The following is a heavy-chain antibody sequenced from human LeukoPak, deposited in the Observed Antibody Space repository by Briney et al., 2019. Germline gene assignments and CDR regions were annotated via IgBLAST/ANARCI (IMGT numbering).Heavy chain of an antibody. Sequence: SETLSLTCTVSGDSISGYYWSWVRQPPGKGLEWIGYIFHSGSTKYNPSLESRGTISIDTSKTQFSLRLSSVTAADTAVYYCAGXXXXXXXSDWXXGXLVTV. V-gene: IGHV4-59*08. CDR1: GDSISGYY. CDR2: IFHSGST. J-gene: IGHJ4*02. CDR3: AGXXXXXXXSD.